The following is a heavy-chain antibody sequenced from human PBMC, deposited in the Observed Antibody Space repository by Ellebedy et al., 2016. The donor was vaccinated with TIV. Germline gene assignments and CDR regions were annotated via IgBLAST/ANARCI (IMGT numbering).Heavy chain of an antibody. CDR2: INPNSGGT. CDR3: ARGTDGKFDY. J-gene: IGHJ4*02. CDR1: GYTFTSYG. V-gene: IGHV1-2*02. Sequence: AASVKVSCKASGYTFTSYGISWVRQAPGQGLEWMGWINPNSGGTICAQKFQGRLTLTRDTSIDTAHMELSGLTSDDTAVYYCARGTDGKFDYWGQGTLVTVSS.